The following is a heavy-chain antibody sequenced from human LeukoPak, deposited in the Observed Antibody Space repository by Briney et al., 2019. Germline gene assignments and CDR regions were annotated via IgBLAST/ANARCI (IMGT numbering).Heavy chain of an antibody. J-gene: IGHJ5*02. CDR1: GYTFTSYA. CDR2: INTNTGNP. D-gene: IGHD2-2*01. CDR3: ARDRKGRIVVVPAAQPSYNWFDP. Sequence: ASVKVSCKGSGYTFTSYAMNWVRQAPGQGLEWMGWINTNTGNPTYAQGFTGRFVFSLDTSVSTAYLQISSLKAEDTAVYYCARDRKGRIVVVPAAQPSYNWFDPWGQGTLVTVSS. V-gene: IGHV7-4-1*02.